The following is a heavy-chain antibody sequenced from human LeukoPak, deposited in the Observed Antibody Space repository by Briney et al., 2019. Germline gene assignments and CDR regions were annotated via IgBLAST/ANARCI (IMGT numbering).Heavy chain of an antibody. V-gene: IGHV3-74*01. D-gene: IGHD3-22*01. CDR2: INTDGSST. CDR1: GFTSSSYW. CDR3: ARDFHYYDTSGYRY. Sequence: GGSLRLSCAASGFTSSSYWMHWVRQAPGKGLVWVSRINTDGSSTSYADSVKGRFTISRDNAKNTLYLQMNSLRAEDTAVYYCARDFHYYDTSGYRYWGQGTLVTVSS. J-gene: IGHJ4*02.